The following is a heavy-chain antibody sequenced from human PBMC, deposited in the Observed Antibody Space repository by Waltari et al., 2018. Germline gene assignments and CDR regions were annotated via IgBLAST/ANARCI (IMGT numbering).Heavy chain of an antibody. D-gene: IGHD1-26*01. Sequence: EVQLLESGGGLVQLGGSLRLSCAASGFTFTSYAMSWVLQGPGKGVEWVSGISGGGGSTYYAESVKGRFTISRDNSKNTLYLQMNSLRAEDTAVYYCAKASMALGATLVDYWGQGTLVTVSS. J-gene: IGHJ4*02. CDR1: GFTFTSYA. V-gene: IGHV3-23*01. CDR3: AKASMALGATLVDY. CDR2: ISGGGGST.